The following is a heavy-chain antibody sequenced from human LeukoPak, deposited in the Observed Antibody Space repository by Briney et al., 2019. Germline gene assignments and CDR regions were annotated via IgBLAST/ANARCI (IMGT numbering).Heavy chain of an antibody. CDR2: ISGSGGTT. CDR3: ARAHNWKYGSFDF. V-gene: IGHV3-23*01. CDR1: GFTFNRYG. Sequence: GGSLRLSCAASGFTFNRYGMSWVRQAPGKGLEWVSAISGSGGTTYYADSVKGRFTISRDNAKNSLYLQMNSLRAEDTAVYYCARAHNWKYGSFDFWGQGTLVTVSS. J-gene: IGHJ4*02. D-gene: IGHD1-7*01.